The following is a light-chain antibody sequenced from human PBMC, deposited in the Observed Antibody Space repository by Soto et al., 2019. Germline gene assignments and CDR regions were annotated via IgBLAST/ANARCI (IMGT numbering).Light chain of an antibody. CDR2: DVS. J-gene: IGLJ1*01. Sequence: QSALTQPASVSGSPGQSITISCTGTSSDVGGYNYVSWYQQHPGKAPKLMIYDVSNRPSRVSNRFSGSKSGNTASLTISGLQAEDEADYYCSSYTSSSTLYVFGTGTKLTVL. V-gene: IGLV2-14*01. CDR3: SSYTSSSTLYV. CDR1: SSDVGGYNY.